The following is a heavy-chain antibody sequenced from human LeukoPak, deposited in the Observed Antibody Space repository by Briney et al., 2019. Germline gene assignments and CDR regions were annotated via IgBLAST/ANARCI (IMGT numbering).Heavy chain of an antibody. D-gene: IGHD2-15*01. CDR1: GGSISSGSYY. CDR2: IYTSGST. CDR3: ARMECSGGSCYFDY. Sequence: PSETLSLTXTVSGGSISSGSYYWSWIRQPAGKGLEWIGRIYTSGSTNYNPSLKSRVTISVDTSKNQFSLKLSSVTAADTAVYYCARMECSGGSCYFDYWGQGSLVTVSS. J-gene: IGHJ4*02. V-gene: IGHV4-61*02.